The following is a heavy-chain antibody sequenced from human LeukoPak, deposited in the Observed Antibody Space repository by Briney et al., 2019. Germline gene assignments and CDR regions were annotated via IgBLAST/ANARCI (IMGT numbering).Heavy chain of an antibody. CDR2: IYYSGST. J-gene: IGHJ6*03. CDR1: GGSISSYY. V-gene: IGHV4-59*01. D-gene: IGHD3-10*01. Sequence: SGTLSVTCTVSGGSISSYYWSWIRQPPGKGLEWIGYIYYSGSTNYNPSLKSRVTISVDTSKNQFSLKLSSVTAADTAVYYCARGESYYGSGSYYSLLSYYMDVWGKGTTVTVSS. CDR3: ARGESYYGSGSYYSLLSYYMDV.